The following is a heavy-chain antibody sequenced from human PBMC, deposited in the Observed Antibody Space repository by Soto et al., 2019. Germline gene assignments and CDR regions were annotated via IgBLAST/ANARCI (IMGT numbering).Heavy chain of an antibody. CDR3: ARDSRYSRYCSGGSCYSSYYYGMDV. V-gene: IGHV3-53*01. CDR2: IYSGGST. D-gene: IGHD2-15*01. J-gene: IGHJ6*02. CDR1: GFTVSSNY. Sequence: XGSLRLSCAASGFTVSSNYMSWVRQAPGKGLEWVSVIYSGGSTYYADSVKGRFTISRDNSKNTLYLQMNSLRAEDTAVYYCARDSRYSRYCSGGSCYSSYYYGMDVWGQGTTVTVSS.